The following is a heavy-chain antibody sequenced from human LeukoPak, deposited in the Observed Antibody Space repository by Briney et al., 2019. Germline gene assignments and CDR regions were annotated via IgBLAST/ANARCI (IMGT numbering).Heavy chain of an antibody. J-gene: IGHJ4*02. CDR3: ARVDEYQLLYDEYFDY. V-gene: IGHV3-21*01. Sequence: GGSLRLSCAASGFTFSSYSMTWVRQAPGKGMEWVSSISSSSSYIYYADSVKGRFTISRDNAKNSLYLQMNSLRAEDTAVYYCARVDEYQLLYDEYFDYWGQGTLVTVSS. D-gene: IGHD2-2*02. CDR2: ISSSSSYI. CDR1: GFTFSSYS.